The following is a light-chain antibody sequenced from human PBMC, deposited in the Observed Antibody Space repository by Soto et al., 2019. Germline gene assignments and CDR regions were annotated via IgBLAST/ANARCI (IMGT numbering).Light chain of an antibody. J-gene: IGKJ3*01. V-gene: IGKV3-20*01. CDR1: QSVSSGY. CDR2: GAS. CDR3: QQFRN. Sequence: EIVLTQSPGTLSLSPGERATLSCRASQSVSSGYLAWYQQKPGQSPRLLIYGASTRATGIPDRFSGSGSGTDFILTITRLAPEDSAVYYCQQFRNFGPGTKVEIK.